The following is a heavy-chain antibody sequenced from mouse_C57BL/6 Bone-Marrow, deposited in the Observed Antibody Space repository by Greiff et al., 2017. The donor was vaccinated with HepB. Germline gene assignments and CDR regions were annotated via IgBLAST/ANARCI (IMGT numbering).Heavy chain of an antibody. CDR3: ASPLYYYGSSSYWYFDV. D-gene: IGHD1-1*01. CDR1: GFTFSSYT. V-gene: IGHV5-9*01. Sequence: EVKVVESGGGLVKPGGSLKLSCAASGFTFSSYTMSWVRQTPEKRLEWVATISGGGGNTYYPDSVKGRFTISRDNAKNTLYLQMSSLRSEDTALYYCASPLYYYGSSSYWYFDVWGTGTTVTVSS. CDR2: ISGGGGNT. J-gene: IGHJ1*03.